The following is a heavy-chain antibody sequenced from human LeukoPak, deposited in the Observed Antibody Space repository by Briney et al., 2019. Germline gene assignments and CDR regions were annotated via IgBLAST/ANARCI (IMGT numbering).Heavy chain of an antibody. CDR2: INHSGRT. J-gene: IGHJ4*02. D-gene: IGHD6-6*01. V-gene: IGHV4-34*01. CDR1: GGSFSGYY. CDR3: ARVGESSSSSLFDY. Sequence: SETLSLTCAVYGGSFSGYYWSWIRQPPGKGLEWIGEINHSGRTNYNPSQKSRVTISVDTHKNPFSLKLRPVTPADTAVVLCARVGESSSSSLFDYGDQGTLVTVSS.